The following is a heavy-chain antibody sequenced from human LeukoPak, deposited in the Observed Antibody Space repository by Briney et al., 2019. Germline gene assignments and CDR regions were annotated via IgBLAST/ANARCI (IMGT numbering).Heavy chain of an antibody. D-gene: IGHD2-21*01. CDR2: IFTSGST. Sequence: SETLSLTCTVSGGSISSGSYYWSWIRQPPGKGLEWIGRIFTSGSTNYNPSLKSRVTISMDTSKNQFSLNLSSVTAADTAVYYCASALFPWAEYFRYCGQGTLVT. V-gene: IGHV4-61*02. J-gene: IGHJ1*01. CDR3: ASALFPWAEYFRY. CDR1: GGSISSGSYY.